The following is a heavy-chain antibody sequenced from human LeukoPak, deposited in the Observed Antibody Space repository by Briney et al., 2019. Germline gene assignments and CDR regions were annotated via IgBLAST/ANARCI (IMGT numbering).Heavy chain of an antibody. CDR1: GGSISSGGYY. J-gene: IGHJ5*02. D-gene: IGHD2-21*02. CDR3: AGSAACGGDCPTDNWFDP. V-gene: IGHV4-31*03. CDR2: IYYSGST. Sequence: PSGTLSLTCTVSGGSISSGGYYWSWIRQHPGKGLEWIGYIYYSGSTYYNPSLKSRVTISVDTSKNQFSLKLSSVTAADTAVYYCAGSAACGGDCPTDNWFDPWGQGTLVTVSS.